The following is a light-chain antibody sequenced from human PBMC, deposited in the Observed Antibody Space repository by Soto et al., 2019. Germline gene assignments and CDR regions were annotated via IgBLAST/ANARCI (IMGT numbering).Light chain of an antibody. J-gene: IGLJ1*01. Sequence: QSVLTQPPSVSGAPGQRVTISCTGSSSNIGAGYDVHWYQQLPGRAPKLLMYGNNYRPSGVPDRFSGSKSGTSASLAITGLQAEDEADYYCQSYDSSLSAFFGTGTKLTVL. CDR2: GNN. V-gene: IGLV1-40*01. CDR3: QSYDSSLSAF. CDR1: SSNIGAGYD.